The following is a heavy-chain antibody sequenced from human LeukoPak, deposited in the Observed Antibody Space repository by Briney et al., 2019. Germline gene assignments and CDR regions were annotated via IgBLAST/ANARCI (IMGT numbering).Heavy chain of an antibody. V-gene: IGHV3-21*01. D-gene: IGHD1-26*01. CDR1: GFTFSSYS. J-gene: IGHJ4*02. CDR3: ARAHSGGSYYEAYFDY. Sequence: GGSLRLSCAASGFTFSSYSMNWVRQAPGKGLEWVSSISSSSSYIYYADSVKGRFTISRDNAKNSLYLQMNSLRAEDTAVYYCARAHSGGSYYEAYFDYWGQGTLVTVSS. CDR2: ISSSSSYI.